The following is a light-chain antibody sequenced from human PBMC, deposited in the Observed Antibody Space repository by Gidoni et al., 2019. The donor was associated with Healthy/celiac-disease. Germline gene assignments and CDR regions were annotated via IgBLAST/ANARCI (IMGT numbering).Light chain of an antibody. CDR3: QQRSNWPPIFT. V-gene: IGKV3-11*01. Sequence: EIVLTQSPATLSLSPGARATLSCRASQSVSSYLAWYQQKPDQAPGLLIDDASNRATGIPARFSGSGSGTDFTLTISSLEPEDFAVYYCQQRSNWPPIFTFGPGTKVDIK. CDR1: QSVSSY. J-gene: IGKJ3*01. CDR2: DAS.